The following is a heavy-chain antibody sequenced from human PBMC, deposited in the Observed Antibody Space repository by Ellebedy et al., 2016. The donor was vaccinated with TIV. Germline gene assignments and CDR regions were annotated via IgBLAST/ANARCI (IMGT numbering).Heavy chain of an antibody. D-gene: IGHD5-24*01. CDR2: ISGNDGNT. V-gene: IGHV3-23*01. Sequence: GESLKISCTASGFTFSSYAMSWVRQAPGKGLEWVSSISGNDGNTHYADSVKGRCTISRDNSKNTLYLQMNSLRAEDTSVYCCCTVATTFDYWGQGTLVTVSS. CDR1: GFTFSSYA. J-gene: IGHJ4*02. CDR3: CTVATTFDY.